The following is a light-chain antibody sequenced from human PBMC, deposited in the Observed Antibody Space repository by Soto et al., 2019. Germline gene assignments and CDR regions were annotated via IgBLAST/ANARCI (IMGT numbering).Light chain of an antibody. J-gene: IGKJ5*01. CDR3: QQYNDWPRT. CDR2: GSS. CDR1: QSVSSY. Sequence: EIVLTQSPATLSLSPGERATLSCRASQSVSSYLAWYQQKPGQAPRLLIYGSSTRATGVPARFSGSASGTEFTLTISGLQSEDFAVYYCQQYNDWPRTFGQGTRLEIK. V-gene: IGKV3-15*01.